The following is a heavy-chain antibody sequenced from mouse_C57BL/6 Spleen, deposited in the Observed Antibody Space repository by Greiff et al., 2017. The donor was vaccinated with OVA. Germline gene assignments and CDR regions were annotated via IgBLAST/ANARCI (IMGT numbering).Heavy chain of an antibody. J-gene: IGHJ3*01. D-gene: IGHD2-4*01. Sequence: EVMLVESGGGLVQPGGSLSLSCAASGFTFTDYYMSWVRQPPGKALEWLGFIRNKANGYTTEYSASVKGRFTISRDKSQSILYLQMNALRAEDSATYYYARYGRDYDGFAYWGQGTLVTVSA. CDR3: ARYGRDYDGFAY. CDR1: GFTFTDYY. CDR2: IRNKANGYTT. V-gene: IGHV7-3*01.